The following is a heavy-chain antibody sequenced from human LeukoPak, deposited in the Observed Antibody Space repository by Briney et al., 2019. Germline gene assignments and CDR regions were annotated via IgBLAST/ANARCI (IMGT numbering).Heavy chain of an antibody. CDR2: ISWNSGSI. D-gene: IGHD3-10*01. Sequence: GGSLRLSCAASGFTFDDYAMHWVRQAPGKGLEWVSGISWNSGSIGYADSVEGRFTISRDNARNTLFLQMNSLRVEDTAVYFCARESGDYGSADMPGYYYYMDVWARGTTVIVSS. CDR1: GFTFDDYA. CDR3: ARESGDYGSADMPGYYYYMDV. J-gene: IGHJ6*03. V-gene: IGHV3-9*01.